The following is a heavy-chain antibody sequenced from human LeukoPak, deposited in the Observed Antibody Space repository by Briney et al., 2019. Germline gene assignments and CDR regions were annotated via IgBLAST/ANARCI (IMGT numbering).Heavy chain of an antibody. V-gene: IGHV5-51*01. J-gene: IGHJ4*02. Sequence: GESLKISCKASGYSFTSYWIGWVRQMPGKGPEWMGIIYPGDSDTRYSPSFQGQVTISADKSIRTAYLQWSSLKASDTAMYYCARSYYFDSSGYLHPIDYWGQGTLVIVSS. CDR3: ARSYYFDSSGYLHPIDY. CDR1: GYSFTSYW. D-gene: IGHD3-22*01. CDR2: IYPGDSDT.